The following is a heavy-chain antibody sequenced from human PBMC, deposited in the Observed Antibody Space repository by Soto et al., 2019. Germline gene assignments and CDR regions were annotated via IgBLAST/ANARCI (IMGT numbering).Heavy chain of an antibody. Sequence: ASVKVSCKASGYTFTSYDINWVRQATGQGLEWMGWMNPNSGNTGYAQKFQGRVTMTRNTSISTAYMELSSLRSEDTAVYYCARVRYYATGYYYYGMDVWGQGATVTVSS. CDR3: ARVRYYATGYYYYGMDV. CDR1: GYTFTSYD. V-gene: IGHV1-8*01. J-gene: IGHJ6*02. D-gene: IGHD1-26*01. CDR2: MNPNSGNT.